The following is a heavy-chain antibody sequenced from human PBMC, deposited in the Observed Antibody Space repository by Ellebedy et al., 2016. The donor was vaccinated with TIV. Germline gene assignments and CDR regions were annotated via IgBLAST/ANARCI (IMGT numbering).Heavy chain of an antibody. V-gene: IGHV1-46*01. Sequence: ASVKVSCXASGYTFTGYYMHWVRQAPGQGLEWMGIINTSGGNTGYAQKFQGRVTITADKSTSTAYMELSSLRSEDTAVYYCARGGAGNDAFDIWGQGTMVTVSS. CDR3: ARGGAGNDAFDI. CDR1: GYTFTGYY. J-gene: IGHJ3*02. CDR2: INTSGGNT.